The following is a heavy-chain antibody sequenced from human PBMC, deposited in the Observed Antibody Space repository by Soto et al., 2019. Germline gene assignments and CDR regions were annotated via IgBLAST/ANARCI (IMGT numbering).Heavy chain of an antibody. J-gene: IGHJ6*02. V-gene: IGHV1-3*01. Sequence: ASVKVSCKASGYTFTNYAMHWVRQAPGQRLEWMGWINAGNGNTRYSQKFQGRVTITRDTSASTAYMELSSLRSEDTAVYYCARGQEMATSSYYYYGLDVWGQGTTVTVSS. D-gene: IGHD2-8*01. CDR1: GYTFTNYA. CDR2: INAGNGNT. CDR3: ARGQEMATSSYYYYGLDV.